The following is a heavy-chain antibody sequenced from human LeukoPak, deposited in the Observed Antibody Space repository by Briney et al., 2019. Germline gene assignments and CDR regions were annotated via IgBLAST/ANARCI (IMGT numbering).Heavy chain of an antibody. Sequence: GRSLRLSCAAPGFTFSSYGMHWVRQAPGKGLEWVAVIWYDGSNKYYADSVKGRFTISRDNSKNTLYLQMNSLRAEDTAVYYCARDHDYGGNSPFDYWGQGTLVTVSS. CDR3: ARDHDYGGNSPFDY. CDR2: IWYDGSNK. CDR1: GFTFSSYG. J-gene: IGHJ4*02. D-gene: IGHD4-23*01. V-gene: IGHV3-33*01.